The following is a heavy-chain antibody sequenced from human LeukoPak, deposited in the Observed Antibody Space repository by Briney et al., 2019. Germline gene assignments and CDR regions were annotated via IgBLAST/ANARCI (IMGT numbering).Heavy chain of an antibody. CDR3: ARDKDGMDV. CDR1: GNTFTDHY. CDR2: INPKSGGT. J-gene: IGHJ6*02. V-gene: IGHV1-2*02. Sequence: ASVKVSCKASGNTFTDHYMNWVRQAPGQGLEWIGWINPKSGGTNYAQKFQGRVTMTRDTSISTAYMELNRLISDDSAVYYCARDKDGMDVWGQGTTVTVSS. D-gene: IGHD2-15*01.